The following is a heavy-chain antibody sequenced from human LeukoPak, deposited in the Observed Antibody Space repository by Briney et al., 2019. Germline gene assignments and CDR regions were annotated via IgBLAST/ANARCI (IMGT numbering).Heavy chain of an antibody. CDR3: ARLITMVRGVYYMDV. CDR1: GYTFTSYD. V-gene: IGHV1-8*01. J-gene: IGHJ6*03. CDR2: TNPNSGNT. Sequence: ASVKVSCKASGYTFTSYDINWVRQATGQGLEWMGWTNPNSGNTGYAQKFQGRVTMTRNTSISTAYMELSSLRSEDTAVYYCARLITMVRGVYYMDVWGKGTTVTISS. D-gene: IGHD3-10*01.